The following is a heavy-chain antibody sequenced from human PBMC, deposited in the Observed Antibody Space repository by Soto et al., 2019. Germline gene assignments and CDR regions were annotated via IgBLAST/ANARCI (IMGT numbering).Heavy chain of an antibody. CDR3: ARGNGGTYFDN. CDR2: IWFDGSNR. CDR1: GFTFSNYG. J-gene: IGHJ4*02. D-gene: IGHD2-15*01. Sequence: QVQLVESGGGVVQPGRSLRLSCAASGFTFSNYGMHWVRQTPGKGLEWVAVIWFDGSNRYYVDSVKGRFAISRDDSKNTLYLQMNNLRDEETAVYYCARGNGGTYFDNWGQGTLVTVSS. V-gene: IGHV3-33*01.